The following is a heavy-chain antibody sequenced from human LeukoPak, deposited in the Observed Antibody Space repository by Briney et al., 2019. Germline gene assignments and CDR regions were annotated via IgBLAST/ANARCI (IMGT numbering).Heavy chain of an antibody. J-gene: IGHJ4*02. CDR3: ARAKEDYYDSSGYYRGDPHLDY. Sequence: GGSLRLSCAASGFTFSNYALSWVRQAPGKGLEWVSAISGSGGSTYYADSVKGRFTISRDNSKSTLYLQMNSLRAEDTAVYYCARAKEDYYDSSGYYRGDPHLDYWGQGTLVTVSS. CDR2: ISGSGGST. CDR1: GFTFSNYA. V-gene: IGHV3-23*01. D-gene: IGHD3-22*01.